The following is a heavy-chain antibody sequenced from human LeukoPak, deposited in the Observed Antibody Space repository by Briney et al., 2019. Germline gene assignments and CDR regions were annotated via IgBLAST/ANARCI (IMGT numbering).Heavy chain of an antibody. Sequence: ASVKVSCKVSGYTLTELSMHWVRQAPGKGLEWMGGFDPEDGETIYAQKFQGRVTMTEDTSTDTAYMELSSLRSEDTAVYYCATRAQMVRDLLNWGQRTLVTVSS. CDR1: GYTLTELS. V-gene: IGHV1-24*01. J-gene: IGHJ4*02. CDR2: FDPEDGET. D-gene: IGHD3-10*01. CDR3: ATRAQMVRDLLN.